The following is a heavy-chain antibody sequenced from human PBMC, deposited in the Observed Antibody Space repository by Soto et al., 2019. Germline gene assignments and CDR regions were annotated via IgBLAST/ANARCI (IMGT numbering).Heavy chain of an antibody. CDR1: GFTFSSYD. J-gene: IGHJ6*02. CDR2: IGTAGDT. CDR3: ARVGDSSIAALYGMDV. D-gene: IGHD6-6*01. Sequence: HLGGSLRLSCAASGFTFSSYDMHWVRQATGKGLEWVSAIGTAGDTYYPGSVKGRFTISRENAKNSLYLQMNSLRAEDTAVYYCARVGDSSIAALYGMDVWGQGTTVTVSS. V-gene: IGHV3-13*01.